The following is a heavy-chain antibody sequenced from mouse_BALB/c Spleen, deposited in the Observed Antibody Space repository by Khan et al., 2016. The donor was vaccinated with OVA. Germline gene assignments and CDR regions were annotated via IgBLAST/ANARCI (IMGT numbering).Heavy chain of an antibody. J-gene: IGHJ2*01. D-gene: IGHD4-1*01. CDR3: SPDGTGDYFDY. CDR1: GFNIKDTH. Sequence: MQLEESGAELVKPGASVKLSCTASGFNIKDTHMHWVKQRPEQGLEWIGRIDPANDNSKYDPRFQGKATITADTSSHTAFLHLSSLTSEDTAVXYCSPDGTGDYFDYWGQGTTLTVSS. CDR2: IDPANDNS. V-gene: IGHV14-3*02.